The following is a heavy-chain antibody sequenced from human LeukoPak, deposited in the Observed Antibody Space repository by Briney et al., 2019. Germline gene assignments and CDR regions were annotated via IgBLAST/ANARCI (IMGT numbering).Heavy chain of an antibody. CDR1: GFSFSSNA. J-gene: IGHJ4*02. Sequence: PGGSLRLSCAASGFSFSSNAMNWVRQAPGKGLEWVSSISSSSSYIYYADSVKGRFTISRDNAKNSLYLQMNSLRAEDTAVYYCARDYEDSSGYCYYDYWGQGTLSPSPQ. CDR2: ISSSSSYI. V-gene: IGHV3-21*06. D-gene: IGHD3-22*01. CDR3: ARDYEDSSGYCYYDY.